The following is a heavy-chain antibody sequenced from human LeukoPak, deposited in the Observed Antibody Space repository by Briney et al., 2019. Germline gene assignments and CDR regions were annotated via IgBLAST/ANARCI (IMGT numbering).Heavy chain of an antibody. CDR3: ARSAVVTVILPSEYFDY. D-gene: IGHD2-21*02. J-gene: IGHJ4*02. CDR2: IYTSGST. Sequence: SETLSLTCTVSGGSISSGSYYWSWSRQPAGKGLEWIGRIYTSGSTNYNPSLKSRVTISMDTSKNQFSLKLSSVTATDTAVYYCARSAVVTVILPSEYFDYWGQGTLVTVSS. V-gene: IGHV4-61*02. CDR1: GGSISSGSYY.